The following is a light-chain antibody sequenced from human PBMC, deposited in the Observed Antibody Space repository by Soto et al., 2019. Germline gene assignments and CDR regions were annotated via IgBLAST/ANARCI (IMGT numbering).Light chain of an antibody. Sequence: IVMPQSPLSIPVTPGEPASISCRSSQSLPQRNGNNCLEWYLQKPGQSPQPLLSPGSNRASGVPDRFSGRGSGTDFTLNISRMEAEDVGVYDCKQSLQTPLTFGQGTKVEI. CDR3: KQSLQTPLT. CDR1: QSLPQRNGNNC. V-gene: IGKV2-28*01. CDR2: PGS. J-gene: IGKJ1*01.